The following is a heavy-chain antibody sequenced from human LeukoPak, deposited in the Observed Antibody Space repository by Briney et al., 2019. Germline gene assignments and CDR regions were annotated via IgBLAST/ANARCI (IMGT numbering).Heavy chain of an antibody. CDR1: GGSISSYY. J-gene: IGHJ4*02. CDR2: IYYSGST. V-gene: IGHV4-59*12. CDR3: ARDKRRDGYKGFDY. Sequence: SETLSLTCTVSGGSISSYYWSWIRQPPGKGLEWIGCIYYSGSTNYNPSLKSRVTISVDKSKNQFSLKLSSVTAADTAVYYCARDKRRDGYKGFDYWGQGTLVTVSS. D-gene: IGHD5-24*01.